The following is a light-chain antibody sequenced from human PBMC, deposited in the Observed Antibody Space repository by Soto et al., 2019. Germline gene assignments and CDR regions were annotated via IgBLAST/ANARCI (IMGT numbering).Light chain of an antibody. Sequence: EIVMTQSPATLSVSPGERATLCCRASQSVSSNLAWYQQQPGQAPRPLIYGASTRATGIPARFSGSGSGTEFTLTISSLQSEDFAVYYCQQYNNWPPYTFGQGTKLEIK. J-gene: IGKJ2*01. CDR2: GAS. CDR1: QSVSSN. CDR3: QQYNNWPPYT. V-gene: IGKV3-15*01.